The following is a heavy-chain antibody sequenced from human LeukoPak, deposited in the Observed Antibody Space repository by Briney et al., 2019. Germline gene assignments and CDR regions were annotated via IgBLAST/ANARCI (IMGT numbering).Heavy chain of an antibody. CDR1: GDSISSYY. CDR3: ARSHHYGSGSYSYYFDY. Sequence: SETLSLTCTISGDSISSYYWSWIRQPPGKGLEWIGYIYNSGSTEYNPSLKSRVTISIDTSKTQFSLRLSSVTAADTAVYYCARSHHYGSGSYSYYFDYWGQGTLVTVSS. CDR2: IYNSGST. D-gene: IGHD3-10*01. V-gene: IGHV4-59*08. J-gene: IGHJ4*02.